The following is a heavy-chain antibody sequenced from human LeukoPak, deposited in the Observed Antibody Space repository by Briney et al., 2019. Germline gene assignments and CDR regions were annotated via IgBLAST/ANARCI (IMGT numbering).Heavy chain of an antibody. D-gene: IGHD3-22*01. J-gene: IGHJ4*02. CDR3: ARGVSRYYYDSSGYYLN. Sequence: ASVKVSCKASGYTFTGYYMHWVRQAPGQGLEWMGWINPNSGGTNYAQKFQGWVTMTRDTSISTAYMELSRLRSDDTAVYYCARGVSRYYYDSSGYYLNWGQGTLVTVSS. CDR2: INPNSGGT. CDR1: GYTFTGYY. V-gene: IGHV1-2*04.